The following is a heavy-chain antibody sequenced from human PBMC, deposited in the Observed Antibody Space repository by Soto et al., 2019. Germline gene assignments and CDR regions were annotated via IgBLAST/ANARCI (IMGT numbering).Heavy chain of an antibody. CDR3: ARVPDY. V-gene: IGHV4-30-2*01. CDR1: GDTINIAVFS. J-gene: IGHJ4*02. CDR2: IYHSGST. Sequence: PSETMSLTRAVSGDTINIAVFSWSWVRQPPGKGLEWIGYIYHSGSTYYNPSLKSRVTISVDRSKNQFSLNLSSVTAADTAVYYCARVPDYWGKGTLVTVSS.